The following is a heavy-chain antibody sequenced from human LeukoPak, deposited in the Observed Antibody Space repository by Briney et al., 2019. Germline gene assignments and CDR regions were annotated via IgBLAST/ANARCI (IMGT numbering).Heavy chain of an antibody. D-gene: IGHD6-13*01. Sequence: SETLSLTCAVYGGSFSGYYWSWIRQPPGKGLEWIGEINHSGSTNYNPSLKSRVTISVDTSKNQFSLKLSSVTAADTAVYYCVRGVDSSHWGQGTLVTVSS. CDR3: VRGVDSSH. CDR2: INHSGST. CDR1: GGSFSGYY. V-gene: IGHV4-34*01. J-gene: IGHJ4*02.